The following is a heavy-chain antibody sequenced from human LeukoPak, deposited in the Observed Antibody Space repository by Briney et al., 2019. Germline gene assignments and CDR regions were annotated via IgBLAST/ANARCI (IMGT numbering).Heavy chain of an antibody. J-gene: IGHJ4*02. V-gene: IGHV3-30*04. Sequence: GGSLRLSCAASGFTFSSYAMHWVRQAPGKGLEWVAVISYDGSNKYYADSVKGRFTISRDNSKNTLYLQMNSLRAEDTAVYYCARSESLWYYYDSSGYSHYDYWGQGTLVTVSS. D-gene: IGHD3-22*01. CDR2: ISYDGSNK. CDR1: GFTFSSYA. CDR3: ARSESLWYYYDSSGYSHYDY.